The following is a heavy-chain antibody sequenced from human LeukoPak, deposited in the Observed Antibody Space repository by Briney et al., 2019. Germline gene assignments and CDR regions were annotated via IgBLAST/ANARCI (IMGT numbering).Heavy chain of an antibody. CDR1: GGSFSGYY. J-gene: IGHJ6*02. Sequence: PSETLSLTCAVYGGSFSGYYWSWIPQPPGKGLEWIGEINHSGSTNYNPSLKSRVTIAVKTSKNQFSQKLCSVTAAHPGGYYVWRSHHYDFWSGYYTGGYYYYGMDVWGQGTTVTVSS. V-gene: IGHV4-34*01. CDR3: WRSHHYDFWSGYYTGGYYYYGMDV. CDR2: INHSGST. D-gene: IGHD3-3*01.